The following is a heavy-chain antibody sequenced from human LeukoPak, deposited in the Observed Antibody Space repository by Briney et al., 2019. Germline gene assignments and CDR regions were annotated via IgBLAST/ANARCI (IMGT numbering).Heavy chain of an antibody. D-gene: IGHD3-22*01. CDR3: ARANDRTYYYDSSGYYYDY. CDR2: ISYDGSNK. Sequence: GGSLRLSCAASGFTFSTYTMHWVRQAPGKGLEWVAVISYDGSNKYYADSVKGRFTISRDNSKNTLYLQMNGLRAEDTAVYYCARANDRTYYYDSSGYYYDYWGQGTLVTVSS. V-gene: IGHV3-30-3*01. J-gene: IGHJ4*02. CDR1: GFTFSTYT.